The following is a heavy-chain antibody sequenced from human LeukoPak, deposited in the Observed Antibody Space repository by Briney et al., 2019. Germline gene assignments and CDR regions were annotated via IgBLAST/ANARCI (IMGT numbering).Heavy chain of an antibody. CDR3: ARNVGGDLGWGRYGMDV. CDR1: GYSISSSNW. CDR2: IYYSGST. V-gene: IGHV4-28*01. Sequence: SDTLSLTCAVSGYSISSSNWWGWIRQPPGKGLEWIGYIYYSGSTYYNPSLKSRVTMSVDTSKNQFSLKLSSVTAVDTAVYYCARNVGGDLGWGRYGMDVWGKGTTVTVSS. J-gene: IGHJ6*04. D-gene: IGHD2-21*01.